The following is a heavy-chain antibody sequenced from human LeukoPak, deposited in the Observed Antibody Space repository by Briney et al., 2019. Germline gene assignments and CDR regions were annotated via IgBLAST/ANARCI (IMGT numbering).Heavy chain of an antibody. Sequence: PSETLSLTCSVSRGSISGYYWSWIRQPPGKGLEWIGYIHYSGSTNYNPSLKSRVTISVDTSKNQFSLKLSSVTAADTAVYYCARTSWNDDAGVDYWGQGTLVTVSS. CDR2: IHYSGST. CDR1: RGSISGYY. J-gene: IGHJ4*02. CDR3: ARTSWNDDAGVDY. D-gene: IGHD1-1*01. V-gene: IGHV4-59*08.